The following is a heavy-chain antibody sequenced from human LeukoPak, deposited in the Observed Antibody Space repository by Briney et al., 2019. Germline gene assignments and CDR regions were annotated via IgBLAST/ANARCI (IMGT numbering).Heavy chain of an antibody. D-gene: IGHD2-15*01. CDR1: GGSISSGSYY. CDR2: FYYSGST. V-gene: IGHV4-39*01. Sequence: SETLSLTCTVSGGSISSGSYYWGWIRQPPGKGLEWIGSFYYSGSTYYNPSLKSRVAISVDTSKNQFSLKLSSVTAADTAVYYCARRPIYCSGGSCYSRWAAFDIWGQGTMVTVSS. J-gene: IGHJ3*02. CDR3: ARRPIYCSGGSCYSRWAAFDI.